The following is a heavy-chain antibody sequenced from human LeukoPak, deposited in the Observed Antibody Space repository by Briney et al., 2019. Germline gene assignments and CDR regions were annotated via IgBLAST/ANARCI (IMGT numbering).Heavy chain of an antibody. Sequence: PGGSLRLSCAASGFTISTNYMSWVRQAPGKGLEWVPVMYTGGSTYYADSVKGRFTFSRDNAKSSLYLQTNSLRAEDTAVYYCARGDNWSFDYWGQGTLVTVSS. CDR1: GFTISTNY. CDR3: ARGDNWSFDY. CDR2: MYTGGST. J-gene: IGHJ4*02. D-gene: IGHD1-1*01. V-gene: IGHV3-53*03.